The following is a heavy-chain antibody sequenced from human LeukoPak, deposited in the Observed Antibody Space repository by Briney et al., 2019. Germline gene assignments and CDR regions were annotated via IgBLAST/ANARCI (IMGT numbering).Heavy chain of an antibody. V-gene: IGHV4-4*07. D-gene: IGHD6-13*01. CDR2: IYTSGST. Sequence: PSETLSLTCTVSGGSISSYYWSWIRQPAGKGLEWIGRIYTSGSTNYNPSLKSRVTMSVDTSKNQFSLKLSSVTAGDTAVYSCARDSPPPQQQLVGSWFDPWGQGTLVTVSP. CDR3: ARDSPPPQQQLVGSWFDP. CDR1: GGSISSYY. J-gene: IGHJ5*02.